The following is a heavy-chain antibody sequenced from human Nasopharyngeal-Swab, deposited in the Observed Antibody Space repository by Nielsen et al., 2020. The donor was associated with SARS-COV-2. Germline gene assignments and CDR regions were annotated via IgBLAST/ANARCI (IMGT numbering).Heavy chain of an antibody. V-gene: IGHV3-30-3*01. Sequence: VRQAPGKGLEWVALISYDGANKYYADSVKGRFTISRDNSKNTLYLQMNSLRAEDTAVYYCARSHWGSYRDAFDIWGQGTMVTVSS. CDR2: ISYDGANK. D-gene: IGHD3-16*02. CDR3: ARSHWGSYRDAFDI. J-gene: IGHJ3*02.